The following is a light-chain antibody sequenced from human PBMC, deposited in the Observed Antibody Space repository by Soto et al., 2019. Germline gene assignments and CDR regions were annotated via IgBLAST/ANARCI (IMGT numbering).Light chain of an antibody. Sequence: QSVLTQPPSVSGAPGQRVTISCTGSSSNIGAGYDVHWYQQLPGTAPKLLIYENSNRPSGVSDRFSGSKSGTSASLAITGLQAEDEADYYCQSYDSSLSGYVFGTGTKVTVL. CDR2: ENS. J-gene: IGLJ1*01. CDR3: QSYDSSLSGYV. CDR1: SSNIGAGYD. V-gene: IGLV1-40*01.